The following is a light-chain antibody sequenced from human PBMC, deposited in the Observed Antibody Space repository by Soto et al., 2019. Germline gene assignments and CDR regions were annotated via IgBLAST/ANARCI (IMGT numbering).Light chain of an antibody. Sequence: IPLTPTPSSVSASVGDGVAIPCRASRDVGTWLGWYQQIPGKAPKLLIYAASTLQSGVPSRFSGSGSGTDFTLTIHSLQHEDFATYYCQQAFTFHRTFGQGTRLEIK. V-gene: IGKV1D-12*01. J-gene: IGKJ5*01. CDR2: AAS. CDR1: RDVGTW. CDR3: QQAFTFHRT.